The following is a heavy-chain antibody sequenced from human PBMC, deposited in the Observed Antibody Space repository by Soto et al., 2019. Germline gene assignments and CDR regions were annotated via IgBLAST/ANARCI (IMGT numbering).Heavy chain of an antibody. V-gene: IGHV4-39*01. CDR2: VYYRGRS. Sequence: SGTLSLTCAVSGGSVSNSNYYWGWIRQSPGKGLEWIGSVYYRGRSYSKSSVKSRVTISVDTSKNQFSLNLNSVTASDTAVYYCVSQRTSVLTQAYFDYWGPGALVTVSS. D-gene: IGHD2-8*01. CDR1: GGSVSNSNYY. CDR3: VSQRTSVLTQAYFDY. J-gene: IGHJ4*02.